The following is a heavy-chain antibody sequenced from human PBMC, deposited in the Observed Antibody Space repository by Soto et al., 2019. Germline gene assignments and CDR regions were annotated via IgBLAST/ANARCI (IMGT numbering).Heavy chain of an antibody. Sequence: SETLSLTCGVSGGSVASSHWWSWVRQSPGGGLEWIGNVYHTGDTNFNPSLQSRVTISVDKSNNQFSLRLNSLTAADTAVYFCAREIVTAGGNNYFDPWGPGTLVTVSS. D-gene: IGHD2-21*02. CDR1: GGSVASSHW. V-gene: IGHV4-4*02. CDR3: AREIVTAGGNNYFDP. J-gene: IGHJ5*02. CDR2: VYHTGDT.